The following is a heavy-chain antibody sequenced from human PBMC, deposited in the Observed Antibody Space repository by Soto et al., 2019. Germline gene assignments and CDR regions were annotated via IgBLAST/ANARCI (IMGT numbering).Heavy chain of an antibody. Sequence: QVQLQESGPGLVKPSQTLSLTCTVSGGSINSGGFYWTWIRQHPGKGLEWIGYIYYSGGTSYNPSLKSRLTVSLDTSKNQFSLQLSSLTAADTAVYYCARQAAGGTGLIEYWGQGILVTVSS. D-gene: IGHD6-13*01. CDR3: ARQAAGGTGLIEY. CDR2: IYYSGGT. V-gene: IGHV4-31*03. CDR1: GGSINSGGFY. J-gene: IGHJ4*02.